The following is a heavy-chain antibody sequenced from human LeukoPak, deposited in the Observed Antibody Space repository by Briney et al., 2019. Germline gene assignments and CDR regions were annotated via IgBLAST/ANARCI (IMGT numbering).Heavy chain of an antibody. Sequence: GRSLRLSCAASGFSFSNYGMHWVRQVPGKGLEWVAVIWYDGSNKYYADSVKGRFTISRDNSKNTLYVQMSSLRAEDTAVYYCARSNNGGWGYCDYWGQGSLVTVSS. CDR2: IWYDGSNK. J-gene: IGHJ4*02. CDR1: GFSFSNYG. V-gene: IGHV3-33*01. D-gene: IGHD3-16*01. CDR3: ARSNNGGWGYCDY.